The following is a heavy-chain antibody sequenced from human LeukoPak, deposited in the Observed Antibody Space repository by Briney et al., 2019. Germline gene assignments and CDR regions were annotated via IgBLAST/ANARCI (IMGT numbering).Heavy chain of an antibody. CDR1: GFTFNTYG. CDR2: IWFDGSDE. CDR3: ARDGAPRTRLRWLPSAIDY. V-gene: IGHV3-33*01. D-gene: IGHD4-23*01. Sequence: GRSLRLSCAASGFTFNTYGMHWIRQAPGKGLEWVAVIWFDGSDEYYADSVKGRFTVSRDNSKNTLYLEMSSLRAEDTAVYYCARDGAPRTRLRWLPSAIDYWGQGTLVTVSS. J-gene: IGHJ4*02.